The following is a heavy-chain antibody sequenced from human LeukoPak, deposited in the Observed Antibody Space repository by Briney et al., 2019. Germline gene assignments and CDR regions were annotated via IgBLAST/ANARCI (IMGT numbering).Heavy chain of an antibody. J-gene: IGHJ6*02. Sequence: PSETLSLTCTVSGGSISSYYWSWIRQPPGKGLEWIGYIYYSGSTNYNPSLKSRVTRSVDTSKNQFSLKLSSVTAADTAVYYCARDSYAAIFGRWASGGMDVWGQGTTVTVSS. CDR1: GGSISSYY. CDR2: IYYSGST. CDR3: ARDSYAAIFGRWASGGMDV. V-gene: IGHV4-59*01. D-gene: IGHD3-3*01.